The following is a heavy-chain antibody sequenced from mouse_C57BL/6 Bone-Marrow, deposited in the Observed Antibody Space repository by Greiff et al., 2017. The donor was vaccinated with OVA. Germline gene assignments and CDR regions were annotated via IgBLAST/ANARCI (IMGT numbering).Heavy chain of an antibody. CDR1: GFNIKDDY. CDR3: TLTTVVATDYFDY. Sequence: VQLQQPGAELVKPGASVKLSCTASGFNIKDDYMHWVKQRPEQGLEWIGWIDPENGDTEYASKFQGKATITADTSSNTAYLQLSSLTSEDTAVYYCTLTTVVATDYFDYWGQGTTLTVSS. D-gene: IGHD1-1*01. V-gene: IGHV14-4*01. CDR2: IDPENGDT. J-gene: IGHJ2*01.